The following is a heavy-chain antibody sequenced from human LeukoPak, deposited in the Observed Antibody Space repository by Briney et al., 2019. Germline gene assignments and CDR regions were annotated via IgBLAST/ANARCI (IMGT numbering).Heavy chain of an antibody. CDR1: GFKFNNYG. J-gene: IGHJ3*02. D-gene: IGHD1-26*01. CDR2: ISGSGGST. V-gene: IGHV3-23*01. Sequence: GSLRLSCAASGFKFNNYGMSWVRRAPGKGLEWVSAISGSGGSTYYADSVKGRFTISRDNSKNTLYLQMNSLRAEDTAVYFCAKDLGSSLDAFDIWGQGTMVTVSS. CDR3: AKDLGSSLDAFDI.